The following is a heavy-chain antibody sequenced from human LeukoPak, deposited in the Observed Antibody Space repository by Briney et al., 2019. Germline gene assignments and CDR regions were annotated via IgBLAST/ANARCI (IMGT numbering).Heavy chain of an antibody. D-gene: IGHD2-2*01. V-gene: IGHV3-30*03. CDR3: ARSPVEVDGFDI. Sequence: PGGSLRLSCAASGFTFSSFGMHWVRQAPGQGLEWVAVISFDGSNQYYADSVKGRFTIYRDNFKNTVYLQMNSLRAEDTAVYYCARSPVEVDGFDIWGQGTMVTVSS. CDR2: ISFDGSNQ. J-gene: IGHJ3*02. CDR1: GFTFSSFG.